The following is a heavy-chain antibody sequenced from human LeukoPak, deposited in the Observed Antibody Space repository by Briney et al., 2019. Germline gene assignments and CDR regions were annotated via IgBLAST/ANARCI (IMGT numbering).Heavy chain of an antibody. CDR1: GFTFSSYA. CDR3: AKDRNYDSSGYYFDY. J-gene: IGHJ4*02. V-gene: IGHV3-23*01. D-gene: IGHD3-22*01. CDR2: ISGSGGST. Sequence: GGSLRLSCAASGFTFSSYAMSWVRQAPGKGLEWVSAISGSGGSTYYADSVKGRFTISRDNSKNTLYLQMNSLRAEDTAVYYCAKDRNYDSSGYYFDYWGQGTLVTVSS.